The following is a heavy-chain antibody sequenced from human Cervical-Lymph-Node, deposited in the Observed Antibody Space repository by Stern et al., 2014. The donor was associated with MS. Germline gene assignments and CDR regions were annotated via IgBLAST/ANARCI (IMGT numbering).Heavy chain of an antibody. V-gene: IGHV1-18*01. CDR1: GYIFTSYG. J-gene: IGHJ4*02. CDR3: ARTGLIVGASDGY. Sequence: QVQLVESGAEVRKPGASVKVSCKASGYIFTSYGINWLRQAPGQGLEWMGWISANNGNRHYAQKFQGRVTVTTDTATNTAYMELRSLRSDDTAVYYCARTGLIVGASDGYWGQGTLVTVSS. D-gene: IGHD1-26*01. CDR2: ISANNGNR.